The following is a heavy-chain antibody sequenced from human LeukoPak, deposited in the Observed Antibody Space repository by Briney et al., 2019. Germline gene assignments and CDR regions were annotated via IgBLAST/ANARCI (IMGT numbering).Heavy chain of an antibody. CDR2: IYASGTT. CDR1: GGSISVYY. J-gene: IGHJ4*02. D-gene: IGHD3-16*01. V-gene: IGHV4-4*07. CDR3: ARGGSYLDY. Sequence: SETLSLTCTVSGGSISVYYWSWIRQSAGKGLELIGRIYASGTTNYNPTLQSRPTMSVDTSKNQFSLKLASMTAADTAVYYCARGGSYLDYWGQGTLVTVSS.